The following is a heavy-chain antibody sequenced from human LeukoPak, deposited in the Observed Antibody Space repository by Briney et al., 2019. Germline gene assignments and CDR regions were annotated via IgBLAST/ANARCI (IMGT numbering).Heavy chain of an antibody. V-gene: IGHV1-18*01. CDR3: ARESRGYRYGYFYYYDMDV. D-gene: IGHD5-18*01. CDR2: ISAYNGNI. J-gene: IGHJ6*02. CDR1: GYTFTSYG. Sequence: ASVKVSCKASGYTFTSYGISWVRQPPGQGLEWMGWISAYNGNINYAQKFQGRVTMTTDTSTSTAYMELRSLRSDDTAVYYCARESRGYRYGYFYYYDMDVWGQGTTVTVSS.